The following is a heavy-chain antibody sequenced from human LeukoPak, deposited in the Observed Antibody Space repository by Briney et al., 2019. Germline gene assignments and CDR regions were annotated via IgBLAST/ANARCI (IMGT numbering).Heavy chain of an antibody. D-gene: IGHD3-10*01. J-gene: IGHJ6*03. CDR3: ARAVGSGSFQTYYYYMDV. Sequence: SETLSLTCTVSGGSINNYYWSWIRQPPGKGLEWIGRIYTSGSTNYNPSLKSRVTMSVDTSKNQFSLKLSSVTAADTAVYYCARAVGSGSFQTYYYYMDVWGKGTTVTISS. CDR1: GGSINNYY. CDR2: IYTSGST. V-gene: IGHV4-4*07.